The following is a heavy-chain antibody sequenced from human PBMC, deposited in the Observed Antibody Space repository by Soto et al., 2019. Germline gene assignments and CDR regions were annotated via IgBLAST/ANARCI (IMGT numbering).Heavy chain of an antibody. CDR3: ARGDSGYDPLDY. Sequence: SENLSLTCAVSGGSISRGGYSWSWIRQPPGKGLEWIGYIYHSGNTYYNPSLKSRVTISVDRSKNQFSLKLSSVTAADTAVYYCARGDSGYDPLDYWGQGTLVTVSS. D-gene: IGHD5-12*01. CDR1: GGSISRGGYS. V-gene: IGHV4-30-2*01. CDR2: IYHSGNT. J-gene: IGHJ4*02.